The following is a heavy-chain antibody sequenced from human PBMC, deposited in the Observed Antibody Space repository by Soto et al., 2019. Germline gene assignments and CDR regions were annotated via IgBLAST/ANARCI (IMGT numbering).Heavy chain of an antibody. CDR2: VSPYNGNT. CDR3: ARGASRLAYNGFDP. J-gene: IGHJ5*02. CDR1: GYIFSNYG. V-gene: IGHV1-18*01. Sequence: QAQLVQSGAEVKKPGASVKVSCTASGYIFSNYGINWVRQAPGQGLEWMGWVSPYNGNTNYAQKLQGRVTMTTDASTSTAYMELRSLQSDETAIYYCARGASRLAYNGFDPWGQGTLVTVSS. D-gene: IGHD6-6*01.